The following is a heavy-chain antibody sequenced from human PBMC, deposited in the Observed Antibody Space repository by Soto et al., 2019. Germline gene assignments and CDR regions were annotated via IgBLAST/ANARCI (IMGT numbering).Heavy chain of an antibody. D-gene: IGHD3-3*01. Sequence: GGSLRLSCAASGFTFSSHAMNWVRQAPGKGLEWVSTINDSGGSTYYIDSVKGRFTISRDNSKNTLYLQMNSLRADDTAVYYCAKSITISPNWFDPWGQGTLVTVSS. J-gene: IGHJ5*02. CDR3: AKSITISPNWFDP. CDR2: INDSGGST. V-gene: IGHV3-23*01. CDR1: GFTFSSHA.